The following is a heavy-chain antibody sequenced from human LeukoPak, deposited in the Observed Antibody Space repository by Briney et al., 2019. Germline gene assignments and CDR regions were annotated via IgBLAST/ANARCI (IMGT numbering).Heavy chain of an antibody. Sequence: GGSLRLSCAASGFTFSSYSVNWVRQAPGKGLEWVSSISSSNSYIYYADSVKGRFTISRDNAKNSLYLQMNSLRAEDTAVYYCARGDSYGTYFDYWGQGTLVTVSS. CDR2: ISSSNSYI. CDR1: GFTFSSYS. D-gene: IGHD5-18*01. J-gene: IGHJ4*02. CDR3: ARGDSYGTYFDY. V-gene: IGHV3-21*01.